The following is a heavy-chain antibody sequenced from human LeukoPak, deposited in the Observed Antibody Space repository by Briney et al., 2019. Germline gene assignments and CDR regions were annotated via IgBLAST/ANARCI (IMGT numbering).Heavy chain of an antibody. Sequence: PGGSLRLSCAASGFNFSSYAMSWVRQAPGKGLEWVSAISGSGGSTYYADSVKGRFTISRDNSKNTLYLQMTSLRAEDTAVYYCAKKMGYNSGAFDIWGQGTMVTVSS. V-gene: IGHV3-23*01. CDR3: AKKMGYNSGAFDI. CDR2: ISGSGGST. J-gene: IGHJ3*02. CDR1: GFNFSSYA. D-gene: IGHD1-20*01.